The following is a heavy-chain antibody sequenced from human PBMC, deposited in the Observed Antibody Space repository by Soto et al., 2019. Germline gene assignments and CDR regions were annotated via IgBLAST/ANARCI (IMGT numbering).Heavy chain of an antibody. Sequence: GASVKVSCKASGGTFSSYAISWVRQAPGQRLEWMGGIIPIFGTANYAQKFQGRVTITADESTSTAYMELSSLRSEDTAVYYCARDHGEIVATVYYYYYGMDVWGQGTTVTVSS. V-gene: IGHV1-69*13. CDR2: IIPIFGTA. J-gene: IGHJ6*02. CDR1: GGTFSSYA. CDR3: ARDHGEIVATVYYYYYGMDV. D-gene: IGHD5-12*01.